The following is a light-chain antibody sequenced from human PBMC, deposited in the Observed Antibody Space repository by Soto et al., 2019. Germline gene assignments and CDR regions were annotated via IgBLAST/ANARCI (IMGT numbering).Light chain of an antibody. CDR2: DAS. Sequence: DIVMTQSPATLSVSPVERATLSCRASQSVTSNFAWYQQKPGQAPRLLIYDASSRATGIPDRFSGSGSGTDFTLTVSSLEAEDFATYYCQQTYRTPFTFGGGTKVDIK. CDR1: QSVTSN. V-gene: IGKV3D-15*01. J-gene: IGKJ4*01. CDR3: QQTYRTPFT.